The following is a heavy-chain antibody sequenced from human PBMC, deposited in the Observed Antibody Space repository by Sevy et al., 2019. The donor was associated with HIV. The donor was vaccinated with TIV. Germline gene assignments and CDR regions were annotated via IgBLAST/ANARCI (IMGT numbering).Heavy chain of an antibody. CDR1: GFTFSSYS. D-gene: IGHD6-19*01. CDR2: ISSSSSYI. V-gene: IGHV3-21*01. J-gene: IGHJ4*02. CDR3: ARGGKIAVAGKGN. Sequence: GGSLRLSCAASGFTFSSYSMNWVRQAPGKGLEWVSSISSSSSYIYYADSVKGCFTISRDNAKNSLYLQMNSLRAEDTAVYYCARGGKIAVAGKGNWGQGTLVTVSS.